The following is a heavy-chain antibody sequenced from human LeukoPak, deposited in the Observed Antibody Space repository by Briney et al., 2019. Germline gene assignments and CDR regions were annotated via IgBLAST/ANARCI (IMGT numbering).Heavy chain of an antibody. CDR1: GGTFSSYA. V-gene: IGHV1-8*02. Sequence: ASVKVSCKASGGTFSSYAISWVRQATGQGLEWMGWMNPNSGNTGYAQKFQGRVTMTRNTSISTAYMELSSLRSEDTAVYYCARALSRHYGRGYGYWGQGTLVTVSS. CDR3: ARALSRHYGRGYGY. J-gene: IGHJ4*02. CDR2: MNPNSGNT. D-gene: IGHD4-17*01.